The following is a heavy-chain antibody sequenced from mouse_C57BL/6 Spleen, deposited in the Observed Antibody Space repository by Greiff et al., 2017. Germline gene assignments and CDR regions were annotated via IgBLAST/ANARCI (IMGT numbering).Heavy chain of an antibody. D-gene: IGHD2-2*01. CDR1: GYTFTSYW. Sequence: QVQLQQPGAELVKPGASVKMSCKASGYTFTSYWITWVKQRPGQGLEWIGDIYPGSGSTNYNEKFKSKATLTVDTSSSTAYMQLSSLTSEGSAVYYCARDGYDSAWFAYWGQGTLVTVSA. J-gene: IGHJ3*01. CDR2: IYPGSGST. V-gene: IGHV1-55*01. CDR3: ARDGYDSAWFAY.